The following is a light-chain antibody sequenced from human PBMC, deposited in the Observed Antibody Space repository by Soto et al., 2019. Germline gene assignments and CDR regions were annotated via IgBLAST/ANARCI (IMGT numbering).Light chain of an antibody. Sequence: EIALTQSPGTLSLSLGERATLSCRASQSVSSSYLAWYQQKPGQAPRLLIHDASSRATGIPDRFSGSGSGTDFTLTISRLEPEDFAVYYCQQFCNSLYTFGQGTKLEIK. CDR1: QSVSSSY. V-gene: IGKV3-20*01. J-gene: IGKJ2*01. CDR3: QQFCNSLYT. CDR2: DAS.